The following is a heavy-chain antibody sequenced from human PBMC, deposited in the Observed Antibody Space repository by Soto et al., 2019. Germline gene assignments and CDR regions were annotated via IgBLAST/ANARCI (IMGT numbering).Heavy chain of an antibody. V-gene: IGHV1-18*03. J-gene: IGHJ5*02. CDR3: ARDEAYKWNDGGWFDP. CDR1: GYTFTSYG. D-gene: IGHD1-1*01. CDR2: ISAYNGNT. Sequence: QVQLVQSGAEVKKPGASVKVSCKASGYTFTSYGISWVRQASGQGLEWMGWISAYNGNTKYAQKLQGRDTMTTDTSTSTAYMELRSLRSDDMAVYYCARDEAYKWNDGGWFDPWGQGTLVTVSS.